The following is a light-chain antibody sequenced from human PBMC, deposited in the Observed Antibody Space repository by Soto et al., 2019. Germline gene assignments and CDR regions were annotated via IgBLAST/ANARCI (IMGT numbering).Light chain of an antibody. V-gene: IGKV1-9*01. CDR3: QPLSTYPRT. J-gene: IGKJ1*01. Sequence: DIQLTQSPSFLSASVGDRVTITCRASQGLSSYLAWYQQKPGKAPKLLIYAASTLQSGVPSRFSGSGSGTEFTLTISSLQPEDFETYYCQPLSTYPRTLGQGTKVDIK. CDR1: QGLSSY. CDR2: AAS.